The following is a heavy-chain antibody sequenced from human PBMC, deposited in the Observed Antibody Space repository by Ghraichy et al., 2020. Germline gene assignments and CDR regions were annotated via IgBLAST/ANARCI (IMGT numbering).Heavy chain of an antibody. CDR3: ARDDYRGSAYPKINALDI. CDR2: IWYDGSNK. J-gene: IGHJ3*02. CDR1: GFSLSDSG. D-gene: IGHD4/OR15-4a*01. Sequence: GGSLRLSCAASGFSLSDSGIHWVRQAPGKGLEWVAVIWYDGSNKYYADSVRGRFTISRDKSKNTLYLQMNSLRAEDTAMYFCARDDYRGSAYPKINALDIWGQGTMVTVSS. V-gene: IGHV3-33*01.